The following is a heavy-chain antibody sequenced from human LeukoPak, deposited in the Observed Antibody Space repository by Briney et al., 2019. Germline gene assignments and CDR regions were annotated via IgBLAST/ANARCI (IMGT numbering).Heavy chain of an antibody. CDR2: IYTSGST. CDR3: ARTLAGYSSSSYYYYYMDV. Sequence: PSETLSLTCTVSGGSISSYYWSWIRQPAGKGLEWIGRIYTSGSTNYNPSLKSRVTMSVDTSKNQFPLKLSSVTAADTAVYYCARTLAGYSSSSYYYYYMDVWGKGTTVTVSS. D-gene: IGHD6-13*01. J-gene: IGHJ6*03. CDR1: GGSISSYY. V-gene: IGHV4-4*07.